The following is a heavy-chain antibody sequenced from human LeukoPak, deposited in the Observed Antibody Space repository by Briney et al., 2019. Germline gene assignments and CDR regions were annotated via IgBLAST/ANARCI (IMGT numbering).Heavy chain of an antibody. CDR2: IYHSGNT. J-gene: IGHJ4*02. D-gene: IGHD3-22*01. CDR3: ARLKDSSGYYPNYFDY. CDR1: GYSISSGYY. V-gene: IGHV4-38-2*01. Sequence: PSETLSLTCAVSGYSISSGYYWGWLRQPPGKGLEWIGSIYHSGNTYHNPSLKSRVTISLGTSKNQFSLKLSSVTATDTAVYYCARLKDSSGYYPNYFDYWGQGTLVTVSS.